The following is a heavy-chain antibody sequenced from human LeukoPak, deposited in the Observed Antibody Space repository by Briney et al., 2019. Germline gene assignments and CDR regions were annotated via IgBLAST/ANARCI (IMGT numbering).Heavy chain of an antibody. J-gene: IGHJ4*02. Sequence: PSETLSLTCAVYGGSFSGYYWSWIRQPPGKGLEWIGEINHSGSTNYNPSLKSRVTISVDTSKNQFSLKLSSVTAADTAVYYCARVRSSGYYLNYFVHWGQGTLVTVSS. V-gene: IGHV4-34*01. CDR1: GGSFSGYY. CDR3: ARVRSSGYYLNYFVH. D-gene: IGHD3-22*01. CDR2: INHSGST.